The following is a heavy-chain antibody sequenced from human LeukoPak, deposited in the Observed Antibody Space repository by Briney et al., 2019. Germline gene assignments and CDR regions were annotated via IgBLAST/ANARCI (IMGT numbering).Heavy chain of an antibody. V-gene: IGHV4-59*04. J-gene: IGHJ4*02. CDR3: ARRFYYDSSGYYPDY. Sequence: KPSETLSLTCTVSGGSISSYYWSWIRQPPGKGLEWIGSIYYSGNTYYNASLKSRVTMSVDTSNNQFSLKLSSVTAADTAVYYCARRFYYDSSGYYPDYWGQGTLVTVSS. CDR1: GGSISSYY. D-gene: IGHD3-22*01. CDR2: IYYSGNT.